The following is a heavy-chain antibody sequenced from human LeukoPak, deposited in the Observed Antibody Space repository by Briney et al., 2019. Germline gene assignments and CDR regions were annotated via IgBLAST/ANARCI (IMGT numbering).Heavy chain of an antibody. D-gene: IGHD6-19*01. CDR1: EFTFSRFG. J-gene: IGHJ4*02. V-gene: IGHV3-30*02. CDR2: IQYDGSIK. CDR3: AKDVVGQQWPESY. Sequence: GGSLRLSCAASEFTFSRFGMHWVRQAPGKGLEWVAFIQYDGSIKHYGDSVKGRFTISRDNSKNTLYLQMNSLRPEDTAVYHCAKDVVGQQWPESYWGQGTLVTVSS.